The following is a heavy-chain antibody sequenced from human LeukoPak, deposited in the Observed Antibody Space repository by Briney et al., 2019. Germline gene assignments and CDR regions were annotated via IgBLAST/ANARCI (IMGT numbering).Heavy chain of an antibody. Sequence: GGSLRLSCTASGFTFGDYAMSWFRQAPGKGLEWVGLIRSKSYGGTTEYAASVKGRFTISRDDSKSIAYLQMNSLKTEDTAMYYCTNYYDTSGYCSRWGQGTLVTVSS. CDR3: TNYYDTSGYCSR. CDR1: GFTFGDYA. V-gene: IGHV3-49*03. J-gene: IGHJ4*02. CDR2: IRSKSYGGTT. D-gene: IGHD3-22*01.